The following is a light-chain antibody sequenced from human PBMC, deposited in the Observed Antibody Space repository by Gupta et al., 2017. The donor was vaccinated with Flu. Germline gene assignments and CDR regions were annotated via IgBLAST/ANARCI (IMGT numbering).Light chain of an antibody. CDR3: ATWDDNLNAYV. Sequence: QSVLTQPPSASGPPGQIFTIPCSGSNSNIGINPVNWYQQLPGTAPNLLIYSNTFRPSGVPDRFSASKSGTSASLAISGLQSEDEADYYCATWDDNLNAYVFGTGTKVTVL. CDR1: NSNIGINP. V-gene: IGLV1-44*01. CDR2: SNT. J-gene: IGLJ1*01.